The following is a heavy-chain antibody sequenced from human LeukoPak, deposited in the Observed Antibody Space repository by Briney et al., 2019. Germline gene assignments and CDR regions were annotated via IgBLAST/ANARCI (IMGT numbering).Heavy chain of an antibody. CDR2: IFPGDSGT. Sequence: GESLKISCTGSGYSFTSYWIGWMRPMTGKGLEWMGIIFPGDSGTRYSTSFYGQATISADKTIRTAYLQWSSLKASDTAMYYCARHTSGYGNYGVVDYWGQGTLVTVSS. J-gene: IGHJ4*02. CDR3: ARHTSGYGNYGVVDY. CDR1: GYSFTSYW. D-gene: IGHD4-11*01. V-gene: IGHV5-51*01.